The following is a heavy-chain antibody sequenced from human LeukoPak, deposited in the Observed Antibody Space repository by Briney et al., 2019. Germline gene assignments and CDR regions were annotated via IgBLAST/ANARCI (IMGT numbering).Heavy chain of an antibody. Sequence: GGSLRLSCAATGFTFSSYGMHWVRQAPGKGLEWVAVISYDGSNKYYADSVKGRFTSSRDNSKNTLYLQMNSLRAEDTAVYYCARDYYDSSGYYPWGYWGQGTLVTVSS. V-gene: IGHV3-30*03. CDR2: ISYDGSNK. D-gene: IGHD3-22*01. CDR1: GFTFSSYG. J-gene: IGHJ4*02. CDR3: ARDYYDSSGYYPWGY.